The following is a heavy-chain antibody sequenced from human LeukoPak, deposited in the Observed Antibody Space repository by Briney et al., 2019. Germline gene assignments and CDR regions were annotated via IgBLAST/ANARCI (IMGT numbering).Heavy chain of an antibody. Sequence: GGSLRLSCAASGFTFSSYAMSWVRQAPGKGLEWVSAISGSCGSTYYADSVKGRFTISRDNSKNTLYLQMNSLRAEDTAVYYCANPGIAVAGSEDYWGQGTLVTVSS. CDR1: GFTFSSYA. D-gene: IGHD6-19*01. V-gene: IGHV3-23*01. CDR2: ISGSCGST. CDR3: ANPGIAVAGSEDY. J-gene: IGHJ4*02.